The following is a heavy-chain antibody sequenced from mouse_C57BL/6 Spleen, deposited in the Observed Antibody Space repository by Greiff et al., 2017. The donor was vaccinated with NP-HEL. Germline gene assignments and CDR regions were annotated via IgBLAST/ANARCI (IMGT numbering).Heavy chain of an antibody. CDR3: ARTARIKY. D-gene: IGHD1-2*01. Sequence: EVQGVESGPGLVKPSQSLSLTCTVTSYSITSGYGWNWIRQFPGNKLEWMGYISYSGSTNYNPALKGRISITRDTSTNQFFLQLNSVTTEDTATYYYARTARIKYWGEGTTLTVSS. J-gene: IGHJ2*01. CDR2: ISYSGST. V-gene: IGHV3-2*02. CDR1: SYSITSGYG.